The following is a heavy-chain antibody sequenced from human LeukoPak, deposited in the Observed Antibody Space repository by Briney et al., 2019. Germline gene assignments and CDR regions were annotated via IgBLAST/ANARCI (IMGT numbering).Heavy chain of an antibody. CDR1: GFTFSSYG. V-gene: IGHV3-33*01. CDR2: IWYDGSNK. D-gene: IGHD5-24*01. J-gene: IGHJ4*02. CDR3: ARDQGGYNSGY. Sequence: GGSLRLSCAASGFTFSSYGMHWVRQAPGKGLEWVAVIWYDGSNKYYADSVKGRFTISRDNSKNTLYLQMNSLRAEDTAVYYCARDQGGYNSGYWGQGTLVTVSS.